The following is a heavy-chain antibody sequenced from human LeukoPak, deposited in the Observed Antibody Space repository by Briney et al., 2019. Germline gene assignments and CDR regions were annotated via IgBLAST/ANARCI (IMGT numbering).Heavy chain of an antibody. J-gene: IGHJ4*02. CDR3: AKESEGYSSGWYYFDY. Sequence: GGSLRLSCAASGFTFSSYGMHWVRQAPGKGLEWVAVISYDGSNKYYADSVKGRFTISRDNSKNTLYLQMNSLRAEDTAVYYCAKESEGYSSGWYYFDYWGQGTLVTVSS. CDR1: GFTFSSYG. D-gene: IGHD6-19*01. CDR2: ISYDGSNK. V-gene: IGHV3-30*18.